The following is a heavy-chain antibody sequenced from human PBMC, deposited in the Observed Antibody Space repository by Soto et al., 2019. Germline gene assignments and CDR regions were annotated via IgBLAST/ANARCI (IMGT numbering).Heavy chain of an antibody. CDR1: GGSFSGYY. CDR2: INHSGST. Sequence: QVKLQQWGAGLLKPSETLSLTCAVYGGSFSGYYWSWIRQPPGKGLEWIGEINHSGSTNYNPSLKSRVTLAVDTSKNQFSLNLSSVTAADTAVYYCARRDWDYWGQGTLVTVSS. J-gene: IGHJ4*02. CDR3: ARRDWDY. V-gene: IGHV4-34*01. D-gene: IGHD2-21*01.